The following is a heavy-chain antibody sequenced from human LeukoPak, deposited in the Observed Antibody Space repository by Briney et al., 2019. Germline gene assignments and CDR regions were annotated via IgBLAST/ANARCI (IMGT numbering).Heavy chain of an antibody. J-gene: IGHJ4*02. D-gene: IGHD6-19*01. Sequence: PGGSLSLSCTASGFTFGDYLMSWFRQAPGKGLEWIGFISGGTTEYAAPVKGRFTISRDDSTSIAYLQMNSLTTEDTAVYYCSRGSGWLSVYWGQGTLVTVSS. CDR3: SRGSGWLSVY. CDR1: GFTFGDYL. CDR2: ISGGTT. V-gene: IGHV3-49*03.